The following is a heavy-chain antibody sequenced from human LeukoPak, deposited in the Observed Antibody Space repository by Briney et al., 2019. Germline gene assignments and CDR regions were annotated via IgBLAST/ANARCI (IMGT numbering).Heavy chain of an antibody. CDR3: AKDQQKDDYYDSSGYYYGVDY. CDR1: GFSFDDYA. CDR2: ISGSGGST. J-gene: IGHJ4*02. D-gene: IGHD3-22*01. Sequence: GGSLRLSCAASGFSFDDYAMSWVRQAPGKGLEWVSAISGSGGSTYYADSVKGRFTISRDNSKNTLYLQMNSLRAEDTAVYYCAKDQQKDDYYDSSGYYYGVDYWGQGTLVTVST. V-gene: IGHV3-23*01.